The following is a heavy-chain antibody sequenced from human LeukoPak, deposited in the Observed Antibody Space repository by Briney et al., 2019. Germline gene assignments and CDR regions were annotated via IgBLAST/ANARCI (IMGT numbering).Heavy chain of an antibody. CDR3: ARDSPISCSGGSCQNWFDP. D-gene: IGHD2-15*01. CDR2: ISYDGSNK. V-gene: IGHV3-30-3*01. CDR1: GFTFSSYA. Sequence: GGSLRLSCAASGFTFSSYAMHWDRQAPGKGLEWVAVISYDGSNKYYADSVKGRFTISRDNSKNTLYLQMNSLRAEDTAVYYCARDSPISCSGGSCQNWFDPWGQGTLVTVSS. J-gene: IGHJ5*02.